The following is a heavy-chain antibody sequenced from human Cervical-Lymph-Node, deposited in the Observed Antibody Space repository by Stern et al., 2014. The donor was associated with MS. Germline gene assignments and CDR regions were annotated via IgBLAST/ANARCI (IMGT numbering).Heavy chain of an antibody. J-gene: IGHJ5*02. CDR1: GYTFTGYY. D-gene: IGHD3-3*01. CDR2: INPRSGGT. Sequence: QVQLVESGAELKRPGASVKVSCKASGYTFTGYYIHWVRQAPGQGLEWMAWINPRSGGTSYAQNFQGRVTLTRDTSINTAYMELSSLRSDDTAVYYCAREVRVGGTFNNWFDVWGQGTLVTVSS. V-gene: IGHV1-2*02. CDR3: AREVRVGGTFNNWFDV.